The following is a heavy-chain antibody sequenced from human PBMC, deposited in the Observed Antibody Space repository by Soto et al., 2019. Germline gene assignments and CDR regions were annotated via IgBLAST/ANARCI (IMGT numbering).Heavy chain of an antibody. V-gene: IGHV3-23*01. CDR1: APAFSSS. CDR2: ISGGGAST. Sequence: EVQMLESGGGLVQPGGSLRLSCAGSAPAFSSSMIWVRQAPGKGLEWVSTISGGGASTYYSDSVKSRFTISRDNCKNTLSLQMNSLRAEDTAVYYGAKGGHLSHFDSWGQGTLVTVSS. CDR3: AKGGHLSHFDS. J-gene: IGHJ4*02.